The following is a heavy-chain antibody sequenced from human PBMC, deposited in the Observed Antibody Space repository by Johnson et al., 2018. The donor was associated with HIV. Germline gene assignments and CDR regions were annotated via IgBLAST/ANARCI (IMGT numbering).Heavy chain of an antibody. V-gene: IGHV3-7*01. Sequence: MQLVESGGGVVQPGRSLRLSCAASGFTFSSYGMHWVSQAPGKGLEWVANIKQDGSEKYYVDSVKGRFTISRDNAKNSLYLQMNSLRAEDTAVYYCARGVGGAGDDAFDIWGQGTMVTVSS. D-gene: IGHD6-19*01. CDR1: GFTFSSYG. CDR2: IKQDGSEK. J-gene: IGHJ3*02. CDR3: ARGVGGAGDDAFDI.